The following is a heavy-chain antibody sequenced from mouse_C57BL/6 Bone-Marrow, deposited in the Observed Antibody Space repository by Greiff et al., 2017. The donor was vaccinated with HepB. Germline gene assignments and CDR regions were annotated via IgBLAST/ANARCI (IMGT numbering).Heavy chain of an antibody. V-gene: IGHV5-4*03. CDR1: GFTFSSYV. CDR3: ARAPDGSSEAWFAY. CDR2: ISDGGSYT. J-gene: IGHJ3*01. D-gene: IGHD1-1*01. Sequence: EVKLVESGGGLVKPGGSLKLSCAASGFTFSSYVMSWVRQTPEKRLEWVATISDGGSYTYYPDNVKGRFTISRDNAKNNLYLQMSHLKSEDTAMYYCARAPDGSSEAWFAYWGQGTLVTVSA.